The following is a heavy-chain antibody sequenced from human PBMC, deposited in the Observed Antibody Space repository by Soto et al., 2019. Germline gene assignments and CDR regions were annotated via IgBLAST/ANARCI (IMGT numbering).Heavy chain of an antibody. V-gene: IGHV3-23*01. CDR1: GFTFSSYA. CDR3: AKALLLPGAFDY. CDR2: ISGSGGST. D-gene: IGHD1-26*01. J-gene: IGHJ4*02. Sequence: GGSLRLSCAASGFTFSSYAMGWVRQAPGKGLEWVSAISGSGGSTYYADSVKGRFTISRDNSKNTLYLQMNSLRAEDTAVYYCAKALLLPGAFDYWGQGTLVTVSS.